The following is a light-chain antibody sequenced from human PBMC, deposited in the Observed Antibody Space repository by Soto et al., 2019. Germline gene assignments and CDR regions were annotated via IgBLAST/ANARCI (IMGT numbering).Light chain of an antibody. V-gene: IGKV3-11*01. CDR3: QQRSNWLT. Sequence: EIVLTQSPATLSLSTGERATLSCRASQSVSNFLAWYQQKPGQAPRLLIYGASNRATGIPARFSGSGSGTDFTLPISNLEPEDFAIYYCQQRSNWLTFGGGTKVEIK. CDR2: GAS. J-gene: IGKJ4*01. CDR1: QSVSNF.